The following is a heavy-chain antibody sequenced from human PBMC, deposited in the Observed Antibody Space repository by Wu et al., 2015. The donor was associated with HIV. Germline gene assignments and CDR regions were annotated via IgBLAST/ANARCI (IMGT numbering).Heavy chain of an antibody. D-gene: IGHD1-1*01. CDR3: ATLIRYNLNDKADAFDF. CDR2: INPNRGGT. J-gene: IGHJ3*01. CDR1: GYTFTDYY. V-gene: IGHV1-2*02. Sequence: QVQLVQSGAEVKKPGASVKVSCQASGYTFTDYYMYWVRQAPGQGLEWMGWINPNRGGTKYAQKFQGRVTMTRDTAVSTAYMELNSLRSDDTAVYYCATLIRYNLNDKADAFDFWGPRDNGHRLF.